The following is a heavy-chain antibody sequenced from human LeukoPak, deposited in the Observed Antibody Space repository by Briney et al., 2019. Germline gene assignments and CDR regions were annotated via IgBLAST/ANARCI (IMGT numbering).Heavy chain of an antibody. J-gene: IGHJ5*02. Sequence: ASVKVSCKASGFTFTSSAVQWVRQARGQRLEWIGWIVVGSGNTNYAQKFQERVTITRDMSTSTAYMELSSLRSEDTAVYYCARGITMVRTINWFDPWGQGTLVTVSS. CDR1: GFTFTSSA. V-gene: IGHV1-58*01. CDR3: ARGITMVRTINWFDP. CDR2: IVVGSGNT. D-gene: IGHD3-10*01.